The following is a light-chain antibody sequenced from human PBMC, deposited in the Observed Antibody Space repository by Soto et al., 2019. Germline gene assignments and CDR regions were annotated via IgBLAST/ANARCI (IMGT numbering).Light chain of an antibody. V-gene: IGLV2-14*01. CDR1: SSDVGDYNY. CDR3: SSYTSSITYV. CDR2: EVN. Sequence: QSALTQPASVSGSPGRSITISCTGTSSDVGDYNYVSWYQQHPGKAPKLMIYEVNNRPSGVSNRFSGSKSGDTASLTISGLQAEDEADYYCSSYTSSITYVFGTGTKVTVL. J-gene: IGLJ1*01.